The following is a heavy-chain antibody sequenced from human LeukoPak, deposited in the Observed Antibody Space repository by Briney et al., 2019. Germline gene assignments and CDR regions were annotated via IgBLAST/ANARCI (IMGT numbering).Heavy chain of an antibody. Sequence: PSETLSLTCTVSGGSISSYYWRWIPQPPGKGLEWIGYISYSGSTNYNPSLNSRVTISVDTSKNQVSLKLTSVTAADTAVYYCATVDTAMGKDSWGQGTLVTVSS. CDR1: GGSISSYY. V-gene: IGHV4-59*08. D-gene: IGHD5-18*01. CDR2: ISYSGST. J-gene: IGHJ4*02. CDR3: ATVDTAMGKDS.